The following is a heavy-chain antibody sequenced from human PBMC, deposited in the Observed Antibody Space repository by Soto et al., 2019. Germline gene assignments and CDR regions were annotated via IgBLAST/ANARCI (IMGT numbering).Heavy chain of an antibody. CDR2: IKQDENGE. V-gene: IGHV3-7*02. CDR1: GFTFSSRW. D-gene: IGHD6-13*01. Sequence: EVQLVESGGGLVQPGGSLRLSCEASGFTFSSRWITWVRQGPGKGLEWVANIKQDENGEDYVYSVKGRFTSSRDNAKSSMYLQMTSLRAEDTAVYYCASHDGPAAAGLVLDFWGQGTLVSVSS. J-gene: IGHJ4*02. CDR3: ASHDGPAAAGLVLDF.